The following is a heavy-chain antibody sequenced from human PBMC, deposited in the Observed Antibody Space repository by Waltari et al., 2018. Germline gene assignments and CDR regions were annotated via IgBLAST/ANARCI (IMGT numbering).Heavy chain of an antibody. CDR1: GFTFSSYW. J-gene: IGHJ4*02. CDR2: IKQDGSEK. D-gene: IGHD3-3*01. CDR3: ARGVGYYVY. Sequence: EVQLVESGGGLVQPGGSLRLSCAASGFTFSSYWMTWVRQAPGKGLEWVANIKQDGSEKYYVDSVKGRFTISRDNAQNSLCLQMNSLRAEDTAVYYCARGVGYYVYWGQGTLVTVSS. V-gene: IGHV3-7*01.